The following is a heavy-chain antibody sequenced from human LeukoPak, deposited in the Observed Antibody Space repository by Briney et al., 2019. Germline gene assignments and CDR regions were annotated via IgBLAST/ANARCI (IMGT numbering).Heavy chain of an antibody. CDR2: ISYDGINQ. J-gene: IGHJ4*02. CDR1: GFTFSDYA. CDR3: AREWGQYNWNYVLYY. D-gene: IGHD1-7*01. V-gene: IGHV3-30*04. Sequence: GRSLRLSCAASGFTFSDYAMHWVRQAPGKGLEWVAVISYDGINQYYADSVKGRFTISRDNSKNTLYLQMNSLRADDTAIYYCAREWGQYNWNYVLYYWGQGSLVTVSS.